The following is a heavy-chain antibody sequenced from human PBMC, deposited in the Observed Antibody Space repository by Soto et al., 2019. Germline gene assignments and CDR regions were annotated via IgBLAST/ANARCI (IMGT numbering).Heavy chain of an antibody. Sequence: ASVKVSCKSSGYTVTSYGISWVRQAPGQGLEWMGWISAYNGNTNYAQKLQGRVTMTTDTSTSTDYMELRSLRSDDTAVYYCARGGITGTPKAFDIWGKGTMVTVSS. CDR3: ARGGITGTPKAFDI. J-gene: IGHJ3*02. CDR2: ISAYNGNT. CDR1: GYTVTSYG. V-gene: IGHV1-18*01. D-gene: IGHD1-20*01.